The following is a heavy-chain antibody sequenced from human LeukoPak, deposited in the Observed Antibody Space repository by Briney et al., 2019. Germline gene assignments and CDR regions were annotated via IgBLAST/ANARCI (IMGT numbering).Heavy chain of an antibody. CDR2: ISSSSSYI. Sequence: PGGSLRLSCAASGFTFSSYSMNWVRQAPGKGLEWVSSISSSSSYIYYADSVKGRFTISRDNAKNSLYLQMNSLRAEDTAVYYCARDGYNQWNFDYWGQGTLVTVSS. CDR1: GFTFSSYS. V-gene: IGHV3-21*01. CDR3: ARDGYNQWNFDY. D-gene: IGHD5-24*01. J-gene: IGHJ4*02.